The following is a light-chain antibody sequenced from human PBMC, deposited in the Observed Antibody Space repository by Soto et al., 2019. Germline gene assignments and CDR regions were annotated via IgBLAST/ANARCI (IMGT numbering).Light chain of an antibody. CDR3: QQYNNWPYT. CDR1: PSVNSN. V-gene: IGKV3-15*01. Sequence: EIVMTQSPATLSVSPGERAALSCRASPSVNSNFAWYQQKPGQAPRLLIYGASTSATDIPARFSGSGSGTEFTLTISSLQSEDVAVYDCQQYNNWPYTFGQGTKLEIK. CDR2: GAS. J-gene: IGKJ2*01.